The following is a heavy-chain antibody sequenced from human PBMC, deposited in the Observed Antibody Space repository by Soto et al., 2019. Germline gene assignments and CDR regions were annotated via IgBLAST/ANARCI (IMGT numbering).Heavy chain of an antibody. CDR1: GFTFSRYS. J-gene: IGHJ4*02. CDR3: ARANYYGSPGDFDY. D-gene: IGHD3-10*01. V-gene: IGHV3-48*01. CDR2: ISSSSSTI. Sequence: EVQLVESGGGLVQPGGSLRLSCAASGFTFSRYSMNWFRQAPGKGLECVSYISSSSSTIYYADSVKGRFTTSRDNAKNSLYLQMNSLRAEDTAVYYCARANYYGSPGDFDYWGQGTLVTVSS.